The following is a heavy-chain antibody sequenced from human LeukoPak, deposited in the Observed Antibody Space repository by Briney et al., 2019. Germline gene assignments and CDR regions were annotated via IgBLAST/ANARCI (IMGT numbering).Heavy chain of an antibody. CDR3: TRDSGADRRYFDL. Sequence: GGSLRLSCAASGFTFSSYWMHWVRQAPGKGLVWVSRIDGDGATTSYEDSVKGRFTISRDNANSMVYLEMNSLRVEDTAVYYCTRDSGADRRYFDLWGRGTLVTVSS. CDR1: GFTFSSYW. V-gene: IGHV3-74*01. CDR2: IDGDGATT. D-gene: IGHD7-27*01. J-gene: IGHJ2*01.